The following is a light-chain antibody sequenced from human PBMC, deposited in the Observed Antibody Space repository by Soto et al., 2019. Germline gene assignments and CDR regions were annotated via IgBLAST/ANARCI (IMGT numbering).Light chain of an antibody. CDR2: EVS. V-gene: IGLV2-14*01. CDR3: CSYAGSYNWV. Sequence: QSALTQPASVSGSPGQSITISCTGTSSDVGGYDYVSWYQLHSGKAPKLMVFEVSNRPPGVSYRFSGSKSGNTAALTISGLKAEDEADYYCCSYAGSYNWVFGGGTKLTV. J-gene: IGLJ3*02. CDR1: SSDVGGYDY.